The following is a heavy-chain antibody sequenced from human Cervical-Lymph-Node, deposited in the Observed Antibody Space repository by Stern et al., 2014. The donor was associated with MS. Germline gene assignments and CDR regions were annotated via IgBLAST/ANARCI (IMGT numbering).Heavy chain of an antibody. Sequence: VQLLESGPGLVKPSETLSLTCAVSGGSISGYYWNWVRQSPGTGLEWIGSVYYSGKTNYTPPLNGRVTISLDTSKSQFSLRLSSVTAGDTAVYYCARDSTAWSPSFDYWGQGTLVTVSS. V-gene: IGHV4-59*01. CDR1: GGSISGYY. D-gene: IGHD1-1*01. CDR2: VYYSGKT. CDR3: ARDSTAWSPSFDY. J-gene: IGHJ4*02.